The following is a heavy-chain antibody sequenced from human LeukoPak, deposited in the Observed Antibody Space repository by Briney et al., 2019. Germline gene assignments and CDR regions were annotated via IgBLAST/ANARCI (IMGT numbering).Heavy chain of an antibody. CDR2: ITGSGEGT. Sequence: GGSLRLPCAASGFTFNTYSMSWVRQAPGRGLEWVSIITGSGEGTYYADSVKGRFTISRDNSKNTLYLQMNSLRAEDTAVYYCAKRVGRNFDYWGQGTLVTVSS. D-gene: IGHD1-26*01. V-gene: IGHV3-23*01. CDR1: GFTFNTYS. J-gene: IGHJ4*02. CDR3: AKRVGRNFDY.